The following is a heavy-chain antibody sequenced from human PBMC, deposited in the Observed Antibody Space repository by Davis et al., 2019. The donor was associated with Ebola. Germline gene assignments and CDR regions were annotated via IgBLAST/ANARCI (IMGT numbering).Heavy chain of an antibody. CDR2: INAGNGNT. V-gene: IGHV1-3*01. CDR1: GYTFTSYA. CDR3: ARDHSSVYYYYGMDV. D-gene: IGHD6-19*01. Sequence: ASVKVSCKASGYTFTSYAMHWVRQAPGQRLEWMGWINAGNGNTKYSQKFQGRVTMTRDTSTSTVYMELSSLRSEDTAVYYCARDHSSVYYYYGMDVWGQGTTVTVSS. J-gene: IGHJ6*02.